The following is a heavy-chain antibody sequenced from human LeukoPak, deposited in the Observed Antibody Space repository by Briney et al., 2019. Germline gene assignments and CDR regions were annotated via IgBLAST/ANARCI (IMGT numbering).Heavy chain of an antibody. J-gene: IGHJ6*03. D-gene: IGHD3-10*01. CDR2: IIPIFGTA. Sequence: SVKVSCKASGGTFSSYAISWVRQAPGQGLEWMGGIIPIFGTANYAQEFQGRVTITADKSTSTAYMELRSLRSDGTAVYYCARTVYYYGSRSYHYYYMDVWGKGTTVTISS. CDR3: ARTVYYYGSRSYHYYYMDV. CDR1: GGTFSSYA. V-gene: IGHV1-69*06.